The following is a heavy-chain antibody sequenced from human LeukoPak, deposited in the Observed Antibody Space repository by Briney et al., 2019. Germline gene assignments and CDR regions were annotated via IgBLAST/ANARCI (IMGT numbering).Heavy chain of an antibody. CDR1: GGSISSYY. J-gene: IGHJ4*02. CDR2: FSYTGST. D-gene: IGHD2-21*02. Sequence: MPSETLSLTCTVSGGSISSYYWSWIRQPPGKGLEWIGYFSYTGSTNYNPSLRSRVTISVDTSKNQFSLKLSSVTAADTAVYYCARVPARRVVTTPTYFDLWGQGTLVTVSS. V-gene: IGHV4-59*01. CDR3: ARVPARRVVTTPTYFDL.